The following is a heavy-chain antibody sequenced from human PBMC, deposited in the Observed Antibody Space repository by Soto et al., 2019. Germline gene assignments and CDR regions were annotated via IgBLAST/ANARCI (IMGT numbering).Heavy chain of an antibody. CDR3: AHRVLRTVFGLVTTTAIYFDF. J-gene: IGHJ4*02. V-gene: IGHV2-5*02. CDR2: IYWDDDK. Sequence: ITLKESGPTVVKPTETLTLTCTFSGFSLTTSGVGVGWVRQSPGKAPEWLALIYWDDDKRYSTSLKSRLTITKDTAQNQVVLTMATVDPADTATYYCAHRVLRTVFGLVTTTAIYFDFWGQGTPVVVSS. CDR1: GFSLTTSGVG. D-gene: IGHD3-3*01.